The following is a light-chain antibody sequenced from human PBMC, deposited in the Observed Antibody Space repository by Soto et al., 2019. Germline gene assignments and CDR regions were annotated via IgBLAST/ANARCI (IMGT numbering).Light chain of an antibody. CDR3: QQRSNLPPT. CDR2: DAS. CDR1: QSVSSY. Sequence: EIVLTQSPATLSLSPGERATLSCRASQSVSSYLAWYQQKPGQAPRLLIYDASNRATGIPARFSGSGSGTDFTLTISSLEPEDFVVYYCQQRSNLPPTFGQGTRLEIK. V-gene: IGKV3-11*01. J-gene: IGKJ5*01.